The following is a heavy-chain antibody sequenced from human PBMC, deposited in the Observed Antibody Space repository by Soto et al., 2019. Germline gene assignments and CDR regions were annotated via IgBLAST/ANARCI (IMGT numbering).Heavy chain of an antibody. CDR1: GFSLSRNW. V-gene: IGHV3-7*05. CDR2: IKQDESEK. Sequence: EVQLEESGGGLVQPGGSLRLSCEASGFSLSRNWMSWVRQVPGKGLEWVANIKQDESEKYYLDSVKGRFTISRDNARNSLYLPIDSLRAEDTAIYYCARNVEIPVAGTSGVGYAMDVWGQGTTVTVSS. J-gene: IGHJ6*02. CDR3: ARNVEIPVAGTSGVGYAMDV. D-gene: IGHD6-19*01.